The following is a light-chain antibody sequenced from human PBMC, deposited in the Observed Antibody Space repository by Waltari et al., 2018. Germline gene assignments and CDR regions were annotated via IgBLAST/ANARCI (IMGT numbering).Light chain of an antibody. CDR2: DAS. Sequence: AIQLTQSPSSLSASIGDRVTISCRASQGIRSGLAWYQQKPGQPPKLLIYDASTLDSGVPSRCSGSGSGTDFTLTISSLQPEDFATYYCQQCLTYPQAFGQGTRLEIK. J-gene: IGKJ5*01. CDR3: QQCLTYPQA. CDR1: QGIRSG. V-gene: IGKV1-13*02.